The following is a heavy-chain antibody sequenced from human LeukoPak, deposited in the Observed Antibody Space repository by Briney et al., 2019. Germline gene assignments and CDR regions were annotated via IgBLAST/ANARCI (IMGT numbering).Heavy chain of an antibody. CDR1: GGSISSYY. CDR3: ARDETSKGDAFDI. Sequence: SETLSLTCSVSGGSISSYYWSWIRQPPGKGLEWIGYIYYSGSTNYNPSLKSRVTISVDTSKNQFSLKLSSVTAADTAVYYCARDETSKGDAFDIWGQGTMVTVSS. V-gene: IGHV4-59*01. J-gene: IGHJ3*02. CDR2: IYYSGST.